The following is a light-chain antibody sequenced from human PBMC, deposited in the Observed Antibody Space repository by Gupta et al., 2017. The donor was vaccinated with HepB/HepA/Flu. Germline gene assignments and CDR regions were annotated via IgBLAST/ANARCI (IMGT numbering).Light chain of an antibody. CDR3: QQYGTSPIT. Sequence: EIVLTQSPGTLSLSPGKRGTLSCRASQTVISNYLAWYQQKPGQAPRLLIYGASSGATGIPDRFSGSGSGTDFTLTISRLEPEDFAVYYCQQYGTSPITFGQGTRLEIK. CDR1: QTVISNY. CDR2: GAS. V-gene: IGKV3-20*01. J-gene: IGKJ5*01.